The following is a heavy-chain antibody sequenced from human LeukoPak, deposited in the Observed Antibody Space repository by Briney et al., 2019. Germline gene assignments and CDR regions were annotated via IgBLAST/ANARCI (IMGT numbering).Heavy chain of an antibody. D-gene: IGHD3-10*01. V-gene: IGHV4-38-2*01. J-gene: IGHJ6*03. CDR3: ARYGEDYYGSGSRYYYYMDV. Sequence: ASETLSLTCAVSGYSISSGYYWGWIRQPPGNGLEWIGSIYHSGSTYYNPSLKSRVTISVDTSKNQFSLKLSSVTAADTAVYYCARYGEDYYGSGSRYYYYMDVWGKGTTVTVSS. CDR1: GYSISSGYY. CDR2: IYHSGST.